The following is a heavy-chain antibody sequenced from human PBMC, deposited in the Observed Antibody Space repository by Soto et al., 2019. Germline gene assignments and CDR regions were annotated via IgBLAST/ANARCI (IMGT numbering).Heavy chain of an antibody. J-gene: IGHJ4*02. Sequence: QVQLVESGGGVVQPGRSLRLSCAASGFTFSSYAISWVRQAPGQGLEWMGGIIPIFGTANYAQKFQGRVTITADESTSTAYMELSSLRSEDTAVYYCARVPIGNYYDSSGYYYDYWGQGTLVTVSS. CDR3: ARVPIGNYYDSSGYYYDY. CDR1: GFTFSSYA. CDR2: IIPIFGTA. V-gene: IGHV1-69*01. D-gene: IGHD3-22*01.